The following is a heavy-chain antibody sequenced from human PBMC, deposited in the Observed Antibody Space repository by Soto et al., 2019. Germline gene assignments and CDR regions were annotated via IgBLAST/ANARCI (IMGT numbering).Heavy chain of an antibody. CDR3: AKDRYYYDEDTAEYFQH. CDR2: ISYDGSNK. Sequence: QVQLVESGGGVVQPGRSLRLSCAASGFTFSSYGTHWVRQAPGKGLEWVAVISYDGSNKYYADSVKGRFTISRDNSKNTLYLQMNSLRAEDTAVYYCAKDRYYYDEDTAEYFQHWGQGTLVTVSS. J-gene: IGHJ1*01. V-gene: IGHV3-30*18. D-gene: IGHD3-22*01. CDR1: GFTFSSYG.